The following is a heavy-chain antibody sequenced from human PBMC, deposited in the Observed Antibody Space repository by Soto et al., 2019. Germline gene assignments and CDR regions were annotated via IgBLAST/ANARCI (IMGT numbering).Heavy chain of an antibody. CDR2: IYSGGST. CDR1: GFTVSTNY. D-gene: IGHD3-16*01. Sequence: EVQLVESGGGLIQPGGSLRLSCAASGFTVSTNYMSWVRQAPGKGLEWVSVIYSGGSTHYADSVRGRFAISRDNSMNNMDLKMTSLRAEGTAVYYCARGAVKGEPHPLDYWGQGTLVTVSS. V-gene: IGHV3-53*01. CDR3: ARGAVKGEPHPLDY. J-gene: IGHJ4*02.